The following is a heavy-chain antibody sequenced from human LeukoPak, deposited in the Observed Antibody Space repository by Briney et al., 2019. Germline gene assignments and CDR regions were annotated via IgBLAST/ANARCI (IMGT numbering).Heavy chain of an antibody. CDR2: ISSSSSYT. CDR3: ARRAMVRGVMNALDI. CDR1: GFTFSDYY. J-gene: IGHJ3*02. D-gene: IGHD3-10*01. V-gene: IGHV3-11*06. Sequence: GGSLRLSCAASGFTFSDYYMSWIRQAPGKGLEWVSYISSSSSYTNYADSVKGRFTISRDNAKNSLYLQMNSLRAEDTAVYYCARRAMVRGVMNALDIWGQGTMVTVSS.